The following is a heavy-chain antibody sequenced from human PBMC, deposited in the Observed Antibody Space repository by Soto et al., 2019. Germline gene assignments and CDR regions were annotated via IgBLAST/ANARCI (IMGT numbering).Heavy chain of an antibody. CDR1: GLTFRNNA. V-gene: IGHV3-23*01. CDR3: ARDLSYGGLDY. Sequence: VSLRLYCSGSGLTFRNNAMSGVRQTPGKGLEWVSGISGSGDTTYNADSVKGRFTLSRDNSKSTLFLQMNNLRVDDTAVYYCARDLSYGGLDYWGQGVLVTVSS. CDR2: ISGSGDTT. J-gene: IGHJ4*02. D-gene: IGHD3-10*01.